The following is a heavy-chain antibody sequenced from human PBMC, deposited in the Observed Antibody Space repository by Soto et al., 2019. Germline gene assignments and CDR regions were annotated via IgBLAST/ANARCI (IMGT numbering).Heavy chain of an antibody. V-gene: IGHV3-23*01. D-gene: IGHD6-13*01. CDR3: AKDKFSSSSWYRPRRDHWFDP. CDR1: GFTFSSYA. J-gene: IGHJ5*02. CDR2: ISGSGGST. Sequence: GGSLRLSCAASGFTFSSYAMSWVRQAPGKGLEWVSAISGSGGSTYYADSVKGRFTISRDNSKNTLYLQMNSLRAEDTAVYYCAKDKFSSSSWYRPRRDHWFDPWGQGTLVTVPS.